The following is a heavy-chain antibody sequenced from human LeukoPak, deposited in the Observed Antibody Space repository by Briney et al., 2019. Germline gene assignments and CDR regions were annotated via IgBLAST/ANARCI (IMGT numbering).Heavy chain of an antibody. V-gene: IGHV1-18*01. CDR2: ISAYNGNT. D-gene: IGHD3-22*01. Sequence: ASVKVSCKASDYTFTNYGISWVRQAPGQGLEWMGWISAYNGNTNYAPKLQGRVTMTTDTSTSTVYMELSSLRSEDTAVYYCARDSFYYDSSDYLSSPVGYYMDVWGKGTTVTVSS. J-gene: IGHJ6*03. CDR1: DYTFTNYG. CDR3: ARDSFYYDSSDYLSSPVGYYMDV.